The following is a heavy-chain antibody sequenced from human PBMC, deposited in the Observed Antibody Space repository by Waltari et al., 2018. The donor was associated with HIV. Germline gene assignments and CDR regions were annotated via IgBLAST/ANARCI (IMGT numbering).Heavy chain of an antibody. D-gene: IGHD1-26*01. CDR3: ARGSPGSRFSGSDYDY. V-gene: IGHV3-33*01. Sequence: QEHLVESGGGVVQPGRSLRLSCKASGFSFSDYGMQWVRQAPGKGLEWVAVIWYDGGIKYYAESVKGRFIVSRDNSKNILYLEMNSLSAEDTGFYYCARGSPGSRFSGSDYDYWGQGTLVTVSS. J-gene: IGHJ4*02. CDR2: IWYDGGIK. CDR1: GFSFSDYG.